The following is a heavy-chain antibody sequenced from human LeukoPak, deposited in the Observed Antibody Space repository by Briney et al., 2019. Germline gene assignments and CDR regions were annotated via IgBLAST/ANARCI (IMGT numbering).Heavy chain of an antibody. Sequence: QPGGSLRLSCAASGFSFSSYAMSWVRQAPGKGLEWVSAISGSGSSTYYADSVKGRFTISRDNSKDTLYLQMNSLRAEDMAVYYCAKDARGCTQPIDYWGQGTLVTVSS. D-gene: IGHD5-12*01. V-gene: IGHV3-23*01. CDR1: GFSFSSYA. J-gene: IGHJ4*02. CDR2: ISGSGSST. CDR3: AKDARGCTQPIDY.